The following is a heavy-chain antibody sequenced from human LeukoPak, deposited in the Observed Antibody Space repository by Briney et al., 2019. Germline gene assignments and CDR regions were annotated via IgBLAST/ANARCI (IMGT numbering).Heavy chain of an antibody. D-gene: IGHD3-22*01. V-gene: IGHV3-9*01. CDR3: AKDISLYYYDSSGYSNYFDY. Sequence: GGSLRLSCAASGFTFEDYAMHWVRQAPGKGLEWVSGISWNSGSIGYADSVKGRFTISRDNAKNSLYLQTNSLRAEDTALYYCAKDISLYYYDSSGYSNYFDYWGQGTLVTVSS. CDR2: ISWNSGSI. J-gene: IGHJ4*02. CDR1: GFTFEDYA.